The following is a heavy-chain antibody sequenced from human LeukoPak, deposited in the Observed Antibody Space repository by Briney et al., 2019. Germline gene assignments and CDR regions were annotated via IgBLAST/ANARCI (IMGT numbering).Heavy chain of an antibody. D-gene: IGHD2-2*01. CDR1: GYTFTSYA. V-gene: IGHV7-4-1*02. J-gene: IGHJ4*02. CDR2: INTNTGNP. CDR3: ARDIVVVPAAIGDY. Sequence: GASVKVSCKASGYTFTSYAMNWVRQAPGQGLEWMGWINTNTGNPTYAQGFTGRFVFSLDTSVSTAYLQISSLKAEDTAVYYCARDIVVVPAAIGDYWGQGTLVTVSS.